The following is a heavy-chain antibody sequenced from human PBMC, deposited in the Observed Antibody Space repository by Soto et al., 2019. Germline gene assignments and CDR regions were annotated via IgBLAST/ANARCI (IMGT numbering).Heavy chain of an antibody. Sequence: PSETLSLTCAVSGGSISSGGYSWSWIRQPPGKGLEWIGYIYHSGSTYYNPSLKSRVTISVDRSKNQFSLKLSSVTAADTAVYYCARSRDYYDSSGYSGPFEYFQHWGQGTLVTVSS. CDR1: GGSISSGGYS. V-gene: IGHV4-30-2*01. CDR3: ARSRDYYDSSGYSGPFEYFQH. D-gene: IGHD3-22*01. CDR2: IYHSGST. J-gene: IGHJ1*01.